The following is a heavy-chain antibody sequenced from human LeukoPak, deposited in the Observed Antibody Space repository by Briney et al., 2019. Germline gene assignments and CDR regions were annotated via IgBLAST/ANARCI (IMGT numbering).Heavy chain of an antibody. CDR2: INPNSGST. CDR3: ARGRAVAVYYGRDV. Sequence: ASVKVSCKASGYTFTGYYMHWVRQAPGQGLEWMGWINPNSGSTNYAQKFKGRVTMTRDTSISTVYMELSRLRSDDTAVYYCARGRAVAVYYGRDVWGQGTTVTVSS. CDR1: GYTFTGYY. V-gene: IGHV1-2*02. D-gene: IGHD6-13*01. J-gene: IGHJ6*02.